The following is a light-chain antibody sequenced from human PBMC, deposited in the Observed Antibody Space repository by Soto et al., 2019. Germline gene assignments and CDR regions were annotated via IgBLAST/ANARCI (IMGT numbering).Light chain of an antibody. V-gene: IGKV3-15*01. CDR3: EQGHNWPLT. Sequence: EIVMTQSPATLSVSPGETATLSCRASQSITSELAWYQQKPGQPPRLLIYGASTRATGAQARSTGSGSGSEFTLTISGLQSEYFAVYYCEQGHNWPLTFGQGTRLEI. CDR2: GAS. CDR1: QSITSE. J-gene: IGKJ2*01.